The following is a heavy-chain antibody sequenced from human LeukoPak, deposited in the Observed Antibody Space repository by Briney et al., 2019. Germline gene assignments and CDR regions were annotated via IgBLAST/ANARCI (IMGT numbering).Heavy chain of an antibody. CDR2: IYHSGST. Sequence: PSETLSLTCTVSGYSISSGYYWGWIRQPPGKGLEWIGSIYHSGSTYYNPSLKSRVTISVDTSKNQFSLKLSSVTAADTAVYYCARERGAVPAGFDYWGQGTLVTVSS. V-gene: IGHV4-38-2*02. CDR3: ARERGAVPAGFDY. D-gene: IGHD6-19*01. J-gene: IGHJ4*02. CDR1: GYSISSGYY.